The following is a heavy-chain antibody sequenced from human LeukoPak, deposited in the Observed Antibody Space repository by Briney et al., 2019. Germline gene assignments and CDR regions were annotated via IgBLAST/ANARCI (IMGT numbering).Heavy chain of an antibody. CDR1: GFTFSTTG. Sequence: GGSLRLSCVVSGFTFSTTGMNWVRQAPGKGLEWVSYIPGGSGTIHYADSVRGRFTISRDNAKNSLYLQMNNLRVEDTAIYHCAREGPDYWGQGTLVTVSS. CDR3: AREGPDY. J-gene: IGHJ4*02. V-gene: IGHV3-48*01. CDR2: IPGGSGTI.